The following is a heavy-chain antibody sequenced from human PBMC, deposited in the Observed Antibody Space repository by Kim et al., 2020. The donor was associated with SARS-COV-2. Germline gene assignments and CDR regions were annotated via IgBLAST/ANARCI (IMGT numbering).Heavy chain of an antibody. Sequence: SETLSLTCNVSGASVINSHFYWAWIRQPPGKGLEWIAALYFGGSTFYNSALKSRVTISADTSKSQVSLSLTSVTVADTAVYYCARRRYDYLGPSADEFDYWGQGALVTVSA. V-gene: IGHV4-39*01. CDR3: ARRRYDYLGPSADEFDY. D-gene: IGHD5-12*01. J-gene: IGHJ4*02. CDR1: GASVINSHFY. CDR2: LYFGGST.